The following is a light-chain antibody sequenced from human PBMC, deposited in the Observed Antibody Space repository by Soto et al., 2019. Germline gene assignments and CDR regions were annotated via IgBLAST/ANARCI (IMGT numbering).Light chain of an antibody. J-gene: IGKJ1*01. V-gene: IGKV1-39*01. CDR2: AAS. Sequence: DIQMTQSPSSLSASVGDRVTITCRASHRIRSFLSWYQQKPGKAPQLLIYAASSLQSGVPSRFSGSGSGTDFTLTISSLQPEDFASYYCQQSYSTPPAFGQGTKVEIK. CDR1: HRIRSF. CDR3: QQSYSTPPA.